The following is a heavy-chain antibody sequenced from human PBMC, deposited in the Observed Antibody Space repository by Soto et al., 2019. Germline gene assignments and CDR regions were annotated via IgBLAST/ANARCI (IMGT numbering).Heavy chain of an antibody. D-gene: IGHD2-15*01. Sequence: QLQLQESGPGLVKPSETLSLTCSVSGGSISSSSYYWGWIRQPPGKGLEWIGSIYYSGSTYYNPSLKSRATISVDTSKNQFSLKLSSVTAADTAVYYCARHTPAISISDHWGQGTLVTVSS. J-gene: IGHJ4*02. CDR3: ARHTPAISISDH. CDR1: GGSISSSSYY. V-gene: IGHV4-39*01. CDR2: IYYSGST.